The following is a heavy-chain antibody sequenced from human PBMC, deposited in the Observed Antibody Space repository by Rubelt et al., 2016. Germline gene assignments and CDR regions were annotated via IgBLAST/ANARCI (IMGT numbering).Heavy chain of an antibody. Sequence: GLEWVSYISATGTTIYYADSVKGRFTIARDNAKNSLSLQMDSLRDEDTAIYYCARDDGDGGSPFASWGQGTLVTVSS. CDR2: ISATGTTI. V-gene: IGHV3-48*02. J-gene: IGHJ4*02. D-gene: IGHD4-23*01. CDR3: ARDDGDGGSPFAS.